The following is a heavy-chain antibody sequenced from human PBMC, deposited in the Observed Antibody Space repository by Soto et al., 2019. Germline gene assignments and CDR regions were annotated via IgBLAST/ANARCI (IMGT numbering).Heavy chain of an antibody. V-gene: IGHV2-70*04. J-gene: IGHJ4*02. CDR1: GFSLSTSGMR. CDR2: IDWDDDK. CDR3: ARIKGYTYSFDY. D-gene: IGHD6-13*01. Sequence: SGPTLVNPTQTLTLTCTFSGFSLSTSGMRVSWIRQPPGKALEWLARIDWDDDKFYSTSLKTRLTISKDTSKNQVVLTMTDMDPVDTATYYCARIKGYTYSFDYWGQGTLVTVS.